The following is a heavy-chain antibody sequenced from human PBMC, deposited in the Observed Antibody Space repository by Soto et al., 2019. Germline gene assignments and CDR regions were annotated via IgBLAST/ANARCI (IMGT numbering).Heavy chain of an antibody. CDR2: VFHSGTT. J-gene: IGHJ4*02. Sequence: SETLSLTCSVSGSSISSAYYWGWVRQPPGKGQEWIASVFHSGTTYYNPSLMSPVTVSLDTAKGQFSLKLSSVTAADTAVYYCASDFWTGYPLFDLWGQGALVTVSS. D-gene: IGHD3-3*01. CDR1: GSSISSAYY. V-gene: IGHV4-38-2*02. CDR3: ASDFWTGYPLFDL.